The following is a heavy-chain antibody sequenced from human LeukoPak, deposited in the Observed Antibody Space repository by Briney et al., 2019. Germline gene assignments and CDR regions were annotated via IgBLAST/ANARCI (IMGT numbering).Heavy chain of an antibody. CDR3: ASTVQGTQNWFDP. D-gene: IGHD4-11*01. J-gene: IGHJ5*02. CDR1: GFTFSSYA. CDR2: ISISSSYI. V-gene: IGHV3-21*04. Sequence: PGGSLRLSCAASGFTFSSYAMSWVRQAPGKGLEWVSSISISSSYIYYADSVKGRFTMSRDNAKNSLYLQVNSLRAEDTAVYYCASTVQGTQNWFDPWGQGTLVTVSS.